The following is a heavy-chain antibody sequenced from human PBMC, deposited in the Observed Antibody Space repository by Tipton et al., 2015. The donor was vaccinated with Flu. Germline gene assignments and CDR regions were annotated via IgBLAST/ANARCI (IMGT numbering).Heavy chain of an antibody. J-gene: IGHJ4*02. V-gene: IGHV4-39*07. CDR3: ARAPYSDYDTSGSSFDY. Sequence: TLSLTCTVSGGSISRSHYSWGWIRQPPGKGLEWIGNIYYSGTTYYNPSLKSRVTISVDTSKNQFSLRLTSMTAADTAVYYCARAPYSDYDTSGSSFDYWGQGTLVTVSS. CDR1: GGSISRSHYS. D-gene: IGHD3-22*01. CDR2: IYYSGTT.